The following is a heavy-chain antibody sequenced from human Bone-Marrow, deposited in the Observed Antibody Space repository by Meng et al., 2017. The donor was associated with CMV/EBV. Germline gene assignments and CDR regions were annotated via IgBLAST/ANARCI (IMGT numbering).Heavy chain of an antibody. D-gene: IGHD6-19*01. CDR1: AYTFTTYG. CDR3: ARVRRSGSGWFVH. CDR2: ISPYNGNT. J-gene: IGHJ5*02. V-gene: IGHV1-18*01. Sequence: NASAYTFTTYGISWVRQAPGQGLEWMGWISPYNGNTNYAERLQGRVTMTTDTSTNTAYMELRTLRSDDTAVYYCARVRRSGSGWFVHWGQGTLVTVSS.